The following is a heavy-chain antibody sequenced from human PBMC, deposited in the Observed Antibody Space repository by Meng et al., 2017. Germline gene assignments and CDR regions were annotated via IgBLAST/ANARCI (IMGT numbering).Heavy chain of an antibody. CDR1: GGSFNDYF. V-gene: IGHV4-34*01. J-gene: IGHJ4*02. Sequence: GSLRLPCAVYGGSFNDYFWSGIRQSPGKGLEWIGEIRQSGTTNYNASLRSRATISIDTSKNHFSLKLTSVTAADTAVYYCAGGGVVAWEVLQYLGQGTLVTVSS. D-gene: IGHD1-26*01. CDR3: AGGGVVAWEVLQY. CDR2: IRQSGTT.